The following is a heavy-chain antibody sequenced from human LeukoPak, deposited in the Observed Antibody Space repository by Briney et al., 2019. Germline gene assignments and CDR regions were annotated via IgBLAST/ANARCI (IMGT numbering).Heavy chain of an antibody. Sequence: PSETLSLTCAVYGGSFSGYYWSWIRQPPGKGLEWIGEINHSGSTNYNPSLKSRVTISVDTSKNQFSLKLSSVTAADTAVYYCARAGQLVPGGNNWFDPWGQGTLVTVSS. J-gene: IGHJ5*02. CDR1: GGSFSGYY. CDR3: ARAGQLVPGGNNWFDP. D-gene: IGHD6-13*01. CDR2: INHSGST. V-gene: IGHV4-34*01.